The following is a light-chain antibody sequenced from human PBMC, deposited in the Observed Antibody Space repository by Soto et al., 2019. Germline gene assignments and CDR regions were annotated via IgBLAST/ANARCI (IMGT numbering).Light chain of an antibody. V-gene: IGKV1-13*02. CDR3: PQFNSYPIT. J-gene: IGKJ4*01. Sequence: AIQLTQSPSSLSASVGDRVTITCRASQGISSALAWYQQKPGKAPKLLIYDASSLESVVPSRFSGSGSGTDFTLTISSLQPEDFATYYCPQFNSYPITFGGGTKVAIK. CDR2: DAS. CDR1: QGISSA.